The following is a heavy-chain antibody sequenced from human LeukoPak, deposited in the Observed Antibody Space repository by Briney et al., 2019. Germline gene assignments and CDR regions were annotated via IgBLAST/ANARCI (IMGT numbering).Heavy chain of an antibody. CDR2: IWYDGSNK. J-gene: IGHJ5*02. V-gene: IGHV3-33*06. Sequence: GGSLRLSCGASGFTFSSYGMHWVRQAPGKGLEWVAVIWYDGSNKYYADSVKGRFTISRDNSKSTLYLQMNSLRAEDTAVYYCAKSPQAYSSSSLAWFDPWGQGTLVTVSS. CDR3: AKSPQAYSSSSLAWFDP. D-gene: IGHD6-6*01. CDR1: GFTFSSYG.